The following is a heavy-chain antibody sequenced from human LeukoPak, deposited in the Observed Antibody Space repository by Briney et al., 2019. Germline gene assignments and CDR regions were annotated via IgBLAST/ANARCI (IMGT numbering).Heavy chain of an antibody. J-gene: IGHJ6*02. CDR1: GYTFTSYD. Sequence: ASVKVSCKASGYTFTSYDINWVRQATGQGLEWIGWMTPNSGNTGYAQKFQGRVTMTRNTSISTAYMELSSLRSEDTAVYYCARGTLYSSGSYYYYGMDVWGQGTTVTVSS. CDR2: MTPNSGNT. CDR3: ARGTLYSSGSYYYYGMDV. D-gene: IGHD6-19*01. V-gene: IGHV1-8*01.